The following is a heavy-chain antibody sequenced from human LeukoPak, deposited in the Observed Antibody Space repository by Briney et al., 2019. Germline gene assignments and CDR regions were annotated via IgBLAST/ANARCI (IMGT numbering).Heavy chain of an antibody. CDR1: GFTFNSCW. Sequence: PGGSLRLSCAASGFTFNSCWMSWVRQAPGKGLEWVANIKQDGSEKYYVDSVKGRFTISRDNAKNSLYLQMNSLRAEDTAVYYCARESGRITIFGVVIPGEETDFDYWGQGTLVTVSS. CDR2: IKQDGSEK. CDR3: ARESGRITIFGVVIPGEETDFDY. D-gene: IGHD3-3*01. J-gene: IGHJ4*02. V-gene: IGHV3-7*01.